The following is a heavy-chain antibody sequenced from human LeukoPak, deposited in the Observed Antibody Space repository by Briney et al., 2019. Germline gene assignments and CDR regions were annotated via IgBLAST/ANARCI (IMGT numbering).Heavy chain of an antibody. D-gene: IGHD3-22*01. Sequence: VVSVKVSCKASGYTFTSYGISWVRQAPGQGLEWMGWISAYNGDTNYAQKLQGRVTMTTDTSTSTAYMELRSLRSDDTAVYYCARGGPAPHRITLIVVASSTDAFDIWGQGTMVTVSS. CDR1: GYTFTSYG. V-gene: IGHV1-18*01. CDR3: ARGGPAPHRITLIVVASSTDAFDI. J-gene: IGHJ3*02. CDR2: ISAYNGDT.